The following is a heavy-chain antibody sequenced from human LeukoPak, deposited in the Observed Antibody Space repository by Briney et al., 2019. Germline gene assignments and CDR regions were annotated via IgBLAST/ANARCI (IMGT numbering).Heavy chain of an antibody. Sequence: GGSLRLSCAASGFTFSSYGMHWVRQAPGKGLEWVAFIRYDGSNKYYADSVKGRFTISRDISKNTVYLQMNSLRAEDTAVYYCARRAGGYSHPYDYWGQGILVTVSS. CDR1: GFTFSSYG. V-gene: IGHV3-30*02. J-gene: IGHJ4*02. CDR3: ARRAGGYSHPYDY. CDR2: IRYDGSNK. D-gene: IGHD4-23*01.